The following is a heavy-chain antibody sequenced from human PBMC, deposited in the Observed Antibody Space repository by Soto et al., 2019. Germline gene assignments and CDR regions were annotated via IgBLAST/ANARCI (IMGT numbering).Heavy chain of an antibody. V-gene: IGHV1-18*01. CDR3: ARGQQRPVTIFGVVVPSMGAFDI. CDR2: INPYMRNT. D-gene: IGHD3-3*01. Sequence: QVQLVQSGPEVKKPGASVKVSCKASGYSFTTNAISWVRQAPGQGLEWMGWINPYMRNTKYGQKFPGRVTMTTDRSTSKAYMEVRSLRADDTAVYYCARGQQRPVTIFGVVVPSMGAFDIWGQGTMVTVSS. J-gene: IGHJ3*02. CDR1: GYSFTTNA.